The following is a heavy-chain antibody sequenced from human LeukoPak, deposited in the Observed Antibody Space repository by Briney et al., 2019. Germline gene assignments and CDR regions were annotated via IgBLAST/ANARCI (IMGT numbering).Heavy chain of an antibody. V-gene: IGHV4-4*09. CDR3: ARRDYCDNLLDY. Sequence: SETLSLTCTVSGGSISSYYWSWIRQPPGKGLEWIGYIYTSGGTNYNPSLKSRVTISVDTSKNQFSLKLSSVTAADTAVYYCARRDYCDNLLDYWGQGTLVTVSS. J-gene: IGHJ4*02. CDR1: GGSISSYY. D-gene: IGHD3-22*01. CDR2: IYTSGGT.